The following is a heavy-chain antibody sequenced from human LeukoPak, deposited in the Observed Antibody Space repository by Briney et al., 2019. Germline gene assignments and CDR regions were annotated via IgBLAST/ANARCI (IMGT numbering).Heavy chain of an antibody. V-gene: IGHV4-59*08. CDR2: IYSTGST. D-gene: IGHD1-26*01. Sequence: PSEALSLTCTVSGGFISRYYWSWIRQPPGKGLEWVGYIYSTGSTNSNPSLKSRVTISIDTSRNQFSLRLTSVTAADTAVYYCARHESAVGALFYWGQGTLVTVSS. CDR3: ARHESAVGALFY. J-gene: IGHJ4*02. CDR1: GGFISRYY.